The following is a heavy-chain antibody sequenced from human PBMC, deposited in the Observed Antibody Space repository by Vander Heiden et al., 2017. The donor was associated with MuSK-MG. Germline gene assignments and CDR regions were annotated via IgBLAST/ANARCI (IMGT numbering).Heavy chain of an antibody. CDR3: ARVGVSGDVAFDI. CDR2: IKQDGSDK. CDR1: GFTFSDYW. V-gene: IGHV3-7*01. D-gene: IGHD1-26*01. Sequence: EEQLVESGGGLVQPGGSLRLSCAASGFTFSDYWMSWVRQAPGKGLEWVANIKQDGSDKYYVDSVKGRFTLSRDNAKNSLYLQMKSLRVEDTAVYYCARVGVSGDVAFDIWGQGTMVSVSS. J-gene: IGHJ3*02.